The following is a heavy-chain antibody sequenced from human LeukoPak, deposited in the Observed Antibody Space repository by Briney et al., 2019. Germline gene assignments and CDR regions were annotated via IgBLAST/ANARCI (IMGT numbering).Heavy chain of an antibody. J-gene: IGHJ5*02. CDR1: GFSFSTYS. Sequence: GGSLRLSCGASGFSFSTYSMNWVRQAPGKGLEWVSYISSGGKSIAYADSVKGRFTISRDNAKNLLYLQLNSLRDEDTAVYYCASRRSGFDPWGQGTLVTVSS. CDR3: ASRRSGFDP. CDR2: ISSGGKSI. V-gene: IGHV3-48*02.